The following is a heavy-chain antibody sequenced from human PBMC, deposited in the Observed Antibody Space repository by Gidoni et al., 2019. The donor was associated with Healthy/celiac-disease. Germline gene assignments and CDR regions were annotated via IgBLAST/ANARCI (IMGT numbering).Heavy chain of an antibody. J-gene: IGHJ3*02. Sequence: QVQMVQYGAEVQKPGASVKGYCKAAGYTFTSYRISWGRQAPGQGLEWMGWISAYNRNPNYAQNLHGSVTMTTDTSTITAYLELRSLRSADTSVYYCARYRIAARPNSFYICGQATIVTVSS. CDR2: ISAYNRNP. D-gene: IGHD6-6*01. V-gene: IGHV1-18*04. CDR1: GYTFTSYR. CDR3: ARYRIAARPNSFYI.